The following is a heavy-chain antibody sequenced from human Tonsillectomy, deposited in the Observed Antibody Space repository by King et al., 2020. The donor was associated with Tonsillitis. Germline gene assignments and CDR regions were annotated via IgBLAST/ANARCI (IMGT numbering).Heavy chain of an antibody. V-gene: IGHV5-51*01. CDR3: ARLVFSGGGSGSRQSTYFDY. CDR1: GYRFTSYW. D-gene: IGHD3-10*01. J-gene: IGHJ4*02. Sequence: QLVQSGAEVKKPGESLKISCKGSGYRFTSYWIGWVRQMPGKGLEWMGIINPGDSETRFSPSFQGQVTSSADKSISAAYLQWSSLKASDTAMYYCARLVFSGGGSGSRQSTYFDYWGQGTLVTVSS. CDR2: INPGDSET.